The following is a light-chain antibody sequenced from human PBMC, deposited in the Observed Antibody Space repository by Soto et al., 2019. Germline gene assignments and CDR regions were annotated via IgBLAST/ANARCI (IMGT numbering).Light chain of an antibody. Sequence: EIVLTQCPGTLSLSPGERATLSCRASQRVSSSLLAWYQQKPGQAPRPLISAASSRATGIPDRFSGSGSGTDFTLTISSLEPEDFAVYYCQTYGDSLFTFGPGTKV. CDR1: QRVSSSL. CDR3: QTYGDSLFT. CDR2: AAS. J-gene: IGKJ3*01. V-gene: IGKV3-20*01.